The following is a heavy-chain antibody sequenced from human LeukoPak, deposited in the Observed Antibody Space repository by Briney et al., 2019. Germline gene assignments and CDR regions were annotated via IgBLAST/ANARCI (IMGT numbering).Heavy chain of an antibody. J-gene: IGHJ4*02. Sequence: SVKVSFKASGGTFSSYAISWVRQAPGQGLEWMGGIIPIFGTANYAQKFQGRVTITADESTSTAYMELSSLRSEDTAVYYCAAAHYYGDYRDYWGQGTLVTVSS. D-gene: IGHD3-22*01. CDR1: GGTFSSYA. CDR3: AAAHYYGDYRDY. V-gene: IGHV1-69*13. CDR2: IIPIFGTA.